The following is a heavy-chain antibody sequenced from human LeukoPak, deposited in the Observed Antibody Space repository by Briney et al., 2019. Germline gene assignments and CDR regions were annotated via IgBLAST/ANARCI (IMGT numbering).Heavy chain of an antibody. CDR1: GGSISSGDYY. D-gene: IGHD6-13*01. J-gene: IGHJ4*02. V-gene: IGHV4-30-4*02. Sequence: PSETLSLTCTVSGGSISSGDYYWSWIRQPPGKGLEWIGYIYYSGSTYYNPSLKSRVTISVDTSKNQFSLKLSSVTAADTAVYYCATSRSEYSSSWYTVDYWGQGTLVTVSS. CDR2: IYYSGST. CDR3: ATSRSEYSSSWYTVDY.